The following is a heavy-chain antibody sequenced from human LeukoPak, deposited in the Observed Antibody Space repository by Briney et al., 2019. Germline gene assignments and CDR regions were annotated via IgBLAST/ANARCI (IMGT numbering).Heavy chain of an antibody. CDR1: GFTFSTYD. V-gene: IGHV3-13*01. CDR3: ARDPSGRGLDV. J-gene: IGHJ6*02. Sequence: PGGSLRLSCAASGFTFSTYDMVWVRQPAGKGLEWVSSIGRAGDTHYSDSVGGRFTISRENGKNSLYLQMNSLRAGDTAVYYCARDPSGRGLDVWGQGTTVTVSS. CDR2: IGRAGDT. D-gene: IGHD6-25*01.